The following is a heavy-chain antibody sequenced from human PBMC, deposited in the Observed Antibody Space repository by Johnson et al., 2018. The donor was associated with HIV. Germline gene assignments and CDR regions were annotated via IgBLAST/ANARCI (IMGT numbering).Heavy chain of an antibody. J-gene: IGHJ3*02. D-gene: IGHD1-26*01. CDR3: SKSSRVSTTFDAFDI. V-gene: IGHV3-23*01. CDR1: GLTFSSYA. CDR2: ISGSGGST. Sequence: VLLLESGGDLVQPGGSLRLSCAASGLTFSSYAMSWVRQAPGKGLEWVSAISGSGGSTYSADSVKGRFTISRDNSKNTLYLQMNSLRAEDTAVYYCSKSSRVSTTFDAFDIWGQGTMVTVSS.